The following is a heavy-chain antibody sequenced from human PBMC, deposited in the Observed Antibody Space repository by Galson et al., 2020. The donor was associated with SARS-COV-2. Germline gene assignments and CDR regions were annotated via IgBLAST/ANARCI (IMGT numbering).Heavy chain of an antibody. CDR2: ISSSSSYI. V-gene: IGHV3-21*01. D-gene: IGHD6-19*01. J-gene: IGHJ4*02. Sequence: GSLRLSCAASGFTFSSYSMNWVRQAPGKGLEWVSSISSSSSYIYYADSVKGRFTISRDNAKNSLYLQMNSLRAEDTAVYYCARDGSDIAVAAYFDYWGQGTLVTVSS. CDR3: ARDGSDIAVAAYFDY. CDR1: GFTFSSYS.